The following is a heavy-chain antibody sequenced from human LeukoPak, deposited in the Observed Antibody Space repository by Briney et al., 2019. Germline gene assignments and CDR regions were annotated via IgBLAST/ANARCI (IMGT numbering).Heavy chain of an antibody. D-gene: IGHD6-13*01. Sequence: GGSLRLSCAASGFTFSSYSMNWVRQAPGKGLEWVSSISSSSSYIYYADSVKGRFTISRDNAKNSLYLQMNSLRAEDTAVYYCATEPVIAAAGIFDYWGQGTLVTVSS. CDR2: ISSSSSYI. J-gene: IGHJ4*02. CDR3: ATEPVIAAAGIFDY. V-gene: IGHV3-21*01. CDR1: GFTFSSYS.